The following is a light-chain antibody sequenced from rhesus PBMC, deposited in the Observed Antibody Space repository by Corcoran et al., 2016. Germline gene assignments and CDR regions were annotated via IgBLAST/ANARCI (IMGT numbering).Light chain of an antibody. CDR1: QGISSW. Sequence: DIQMTQSPSSLSASVGDRVTITCRASQGISSWLAWYQQKPWKAPKLLIYKASSLQSGVPSRDSGSGSGTDCTLTISSLQPEDFATYYCQQYNSAPYSFGQGTKVEIK. V-gene: IGKV1-21*01. CDR3: QQYNSAPYS. J-gene: IGKJ2*01. CDR2: KAS.